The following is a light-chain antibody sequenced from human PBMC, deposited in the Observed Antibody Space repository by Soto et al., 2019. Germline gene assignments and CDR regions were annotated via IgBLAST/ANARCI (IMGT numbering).Light chain of an antibody. Sequence: DIQMTQSPSSLSASVGDRVTITCQASQDISNYLNWYQQKPGKAPKLLIYDASNLETGVPSRFNGSGSGTDFTFTISSLQPEDIATYYCQQYDNLPWTFGQGTKVDIK. J-gene: IGKJ1*01. CDR2: DAS. CDR1: QDISNY. CDR3: QQYDNLPWT. V-gene: IGKV1-33*01.